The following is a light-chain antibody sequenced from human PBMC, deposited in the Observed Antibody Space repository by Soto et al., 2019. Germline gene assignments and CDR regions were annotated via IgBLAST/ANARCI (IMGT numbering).Light chain of an antibody. Sequence: EIVLTQSPGTLSLSPGERVTLSCRASQSVSRSFLAWYQQKPGQAPGLLSYGGSSRATGIPDRFSGSGSRTDFTLTISRLEPEDFAVYSCHQYGSSPQAFGPGTKVDIK. CDR3: HQYGSSPQA. CDR1: QSVSRSF. V-gene: IGKV3-20*01. J-gene: IGKJ3*01. CDR2: GGS.